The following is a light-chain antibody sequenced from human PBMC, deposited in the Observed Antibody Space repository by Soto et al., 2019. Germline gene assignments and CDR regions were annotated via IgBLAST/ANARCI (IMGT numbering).Light chain of an antibody. CDR3: QQYDSSPPSNT. CDR2: GAS. V-gene: IGKV3-20*01. J-gene: IGKJ2*01. Sequence: EIVLTQSPGTLSLSPGERATLSCRASQSLTSSYLAWYQQKPGQAPRLLIYGASSRATGIPDRFSGSGSGTDFTLTINRLEPEDFAVYYCQQYDSSPPSNTFGQGTKLEIK. CDR1: QSLTSSY.